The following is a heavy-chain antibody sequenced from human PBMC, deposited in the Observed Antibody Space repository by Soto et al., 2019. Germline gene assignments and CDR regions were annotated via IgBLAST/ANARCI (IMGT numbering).Heavy chain of an antibody. CDR3: AKDLPVPGLYYYYGMDV. CDR1: GFTFSSYA. V-gene: IGHV3-23*01. Sequence: PGGSLRLSCAASGFTFSSYAMSWVRQAPGKGLEWVSAISDSGGSTYYADSVKGRFTISRDNSKNTLHLQMNSLRAEDTAVYYCAKDLPVPGLYYYYGMDVWGQGTTVTVSS. D-gene: IGHD1-1*01. CDR2: ISDSGGST. J-gene: IGHJ6*02.